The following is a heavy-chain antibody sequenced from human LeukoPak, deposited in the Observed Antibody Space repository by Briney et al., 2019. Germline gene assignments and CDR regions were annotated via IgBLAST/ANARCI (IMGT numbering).Heavy chain of an antibody. D-gene: IGHD1-26*01. J-gene: IGHJ3*02. V-gene: IGHV4-61*02. CDR3: ARVRYSGSLGAFDI. Sequence: SQTLSLTCTVSGGSISSGGYYWSWIRQPPGKGLEWIGRMSTSGSTNYNPSLKSRVTISVDTSKSQFSLNLNSVTAADTAVYYCARVRYSGSLGAFDIWGQGTMVTVSS. CDR2: MSTSGST. CDR1: GGSISSGGYY.